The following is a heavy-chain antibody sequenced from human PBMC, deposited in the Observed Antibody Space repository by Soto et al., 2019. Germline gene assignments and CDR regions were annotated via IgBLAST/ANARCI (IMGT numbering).Heavy chain of an antibody. J-gene: IGHJ4*02. D-gene: IGHD6-13*01. Sequence: ASETLSLTCSVSGGSMRSEGYYWSWIRQHPGKGLEWIGYIYYSGLTDYNPSLKSRLTISVDKSKNEFSLRLSSVTAADTAMYYCARGSSRWDYWGQGTLVTVSS. CDR1: GGSMRSEGYY. V-gene: IGHV4-31*03. CDR3: ARGSSRWDY. CDR2: IYYSGLT.